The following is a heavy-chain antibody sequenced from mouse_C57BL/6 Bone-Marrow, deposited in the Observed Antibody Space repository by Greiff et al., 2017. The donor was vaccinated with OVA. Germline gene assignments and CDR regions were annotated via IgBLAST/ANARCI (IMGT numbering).Heavy chain of an antibody. CDR1: GYTFTDYY. D-gene: IGHD1-1*01. CDR2: INPNNGGT. J-gene: IGHJ2*01. CDR3: ARSELRSLDD. Sequence: EVQLQQSGPELVKPGASVKISCKASGYTFTDYYMNWVKQSHGKSLEWIGDINPNNGGTSYNQKFKGKATLTVDKSSSTAYMELRSLTSEDSAVYYCARSELRSLDDWGQGTTLTVSS. V-gene: IGHV1-26*01.